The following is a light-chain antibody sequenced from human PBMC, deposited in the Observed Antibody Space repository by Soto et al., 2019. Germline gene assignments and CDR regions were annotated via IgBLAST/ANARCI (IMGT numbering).Light chain of an antibody. Sequence: QLVLTQSPSASASLGASVKVTCTLSSGHSSYAIAWHQLQPEKGPRFLMKLNSDGSHTKGDGIPDRFSGSSSGAERYLTISSRQSEDEADYFCQTWDTGIVVFGGGTKLTVL. CDR3: QTWDTGIVV. CDR2: LNSDGSH. V-gene: IGLV4-69*01. CDR1: SGHSSYA. J-gene: IGLJ2*01.